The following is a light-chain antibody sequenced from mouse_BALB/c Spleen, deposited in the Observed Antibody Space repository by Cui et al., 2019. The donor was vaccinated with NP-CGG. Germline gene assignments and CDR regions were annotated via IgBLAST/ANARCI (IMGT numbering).Light chain of an antibody. CDR3: ALWYSNHWV. CDR2: GTN. V-gene: IGLV1*01. CDR1: TGPVTTSNY. J-gene: IGLJ1*01. Sequence: QPVVTQEAALTTSPGETVTLTCRSSTGPVTTSNYANWVQEKPDHLFTGLIGGTNNRAPGVPARFSGSLIGDKAALTITGAQTEDEAIYFCALWYSNHWVFGGGTKLTVL.